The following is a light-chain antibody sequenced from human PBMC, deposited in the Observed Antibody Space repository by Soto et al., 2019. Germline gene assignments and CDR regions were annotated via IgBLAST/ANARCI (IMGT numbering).Light chain of an antibody. J-gene: IGKJ5*01. CDR3: QHYETYPIT. Sequence: DIRMTQSPSTLSASVGDRVTITCRASQSISNWLAWYQQKPGKAPKLLIYDASSLESGVPSRFSGSAFGTEFTLTISSLQPDDFATYYCQHYETYPITFGQVTRLEI. CDR1: QSISNW. V-gene: IGKV1-5*01. CDR2: DAS.